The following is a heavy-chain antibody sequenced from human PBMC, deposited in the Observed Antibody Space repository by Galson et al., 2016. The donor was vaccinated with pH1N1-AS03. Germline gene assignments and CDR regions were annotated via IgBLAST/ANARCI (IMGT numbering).Heavy chain of an antibody. CDR2: INADGSIT. CDR1: EFTFSSKW. V-gene: IGHV3-74*01. Sequence: SLRLSCAASEFTFSSKWMHWVRQAPGKGPVWVSRINADGSITSYADSVKGRFTISRDNAKNPLYLQMNSLRAEDTAAYYWARGNGRNFDCWGQGTLVTVSS. CDR3: ARGNGRNFDC. D-gene: IGHD2-8*01. J-gene: IGHJ4*02.